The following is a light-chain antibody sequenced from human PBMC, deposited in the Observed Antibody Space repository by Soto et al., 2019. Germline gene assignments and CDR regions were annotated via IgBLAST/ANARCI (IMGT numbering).Light chain of an antibody. CDR2: DVS. Sequence: QSVLTQPRSVSGSPGQSVTISCTGTRSDVGGYDYVSWFQQHPDKAPKVIIYDVSKRPSGVPDRFSGSKSGNTASLTISGLRPEDEADYYCCSFAGRYSYVFGTGTQLTVL. CDR1: RSDVGGYDY. CDR3: CSFAGRYSYV. J-gene: IGLJ1*01. V-gene: IGLV2-11*01.